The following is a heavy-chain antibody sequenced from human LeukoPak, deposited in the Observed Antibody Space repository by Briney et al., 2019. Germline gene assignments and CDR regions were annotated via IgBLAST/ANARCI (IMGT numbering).Heavy chain of an antibody. Sequence: GGSLRLSCAASGFIFSSYWMHWVRQAPGKGLMWVSRVNTDGSITSYADAVKGRFTISRDNAHNTVYLQMNSLRAEDTAVYYCTRGGEGRLDPWGQGTLVTVFS. V-gene: IGHV3-74*01. CDR2: VNTDGSIT. D-gene: IGHD3-10*01. CDR1: GFIFSSYW. J-gene: IGHJ5*02. CDR3: TRGGEGRLDP.